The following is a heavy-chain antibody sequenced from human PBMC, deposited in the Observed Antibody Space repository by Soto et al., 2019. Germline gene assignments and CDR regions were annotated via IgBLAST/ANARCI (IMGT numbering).Heavy chain of an antibody. Sequence: GGSLRLSCAASGFTFSSYSMNWVRQAPGKGLEWVSYISSSSSTIYYADSVKGRFTISRDNAKNSLYLQMNSLRAEDTAVYYCGRASTRYSSGWTDAFDIWGQGTMVTVS. D-gene: IGHD6-19*01. CDR3: GRASTRYSSGWTDAFDI. CDR2: ISSSSSTI. V-gene: IGHV3-48*01. J-gene: IGHJ3*02. CDR1: GFTFSSYS.